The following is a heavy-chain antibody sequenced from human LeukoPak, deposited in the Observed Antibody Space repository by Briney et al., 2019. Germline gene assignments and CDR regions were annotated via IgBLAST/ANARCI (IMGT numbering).Heavy chain of an antibody. Sequence: SGPTLVNPTQTPTLTCTFSGFSLSNTGMRVTWIRQPPGRALEWLARIDWDDDKFYSTSLKTRLTISKDTSKNQVVLTMTNVDPVDTATYYCARLQGATVGSKWLDPWGQGTLVTVSS. CDR1: GFSLSNTGMR. D-gene: IGHD3-10*01. CDR3: ARLQGATVGSKWLDP. CDR2: IDWDDDK. J-gene: IGHJ5*02. V-gene: IGHV2-70*04.